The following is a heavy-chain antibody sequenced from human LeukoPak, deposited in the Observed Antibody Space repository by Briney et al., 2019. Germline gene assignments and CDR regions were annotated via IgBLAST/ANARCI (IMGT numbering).Heavy chain of an antibody. CDR2: ISSSGSTI. CDR3: ARVPEGLRYYYYYMDV. CDR1: GFTFSDYY. Sequence: GGSLRLSCAASGFTFSDYYMSWIRQAPGKGLEWVSYISSSGSTIYYADSVKGRFTISRDNAKNSLYLQMNSLRAEDTTVYYCARVPEGLRYYYYYMDVWGKGTTVTVSS. J-gene: IGHJ6*03. V-gene: IGHV3-11*04. D-gene: IGHD5-12*01.